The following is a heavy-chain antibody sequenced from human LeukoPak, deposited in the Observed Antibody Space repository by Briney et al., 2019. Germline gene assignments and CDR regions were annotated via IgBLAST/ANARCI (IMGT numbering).Heavy chain of an antibody. CDR2: IFYSGST. CDR3: ARDKTGNNWFDP. J-gene: IGHJ5*02. V-gene: IGHV4-59*01. Sequence: SETLSLTCTVSGXSISNYYGSWIRQPPGKGLEWIGYIFYSGSTNYNPSLNSRATISGDTSKNQFSLKLRSVTAADTAVYYCARDKTGNNWFDPWGQGTLVTVSS. CDR1: GXSISNYY. D-gene: IGHD3-9*01.